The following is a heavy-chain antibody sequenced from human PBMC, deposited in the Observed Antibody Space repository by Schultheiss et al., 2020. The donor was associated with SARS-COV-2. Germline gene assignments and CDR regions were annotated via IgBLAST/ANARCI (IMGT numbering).Heavy chain of an antibody. CDR1: GFTVSSNY. D-gene: IGHD4-17*01. CDR3: AKVYGDYDYYYYGMDV. J-gene: IGHJ6*02. CDR2: IYSGGST. V-gene: IGHV3-66*01. Sequence: GGSLRLSCAASGFTVSSNYMSWVRQAPGKGLEWVSVIYSGGSTYYADSVKGRFTISRDNSKNTLYLQMNSLKTEDTAVYYCAKVYGDYDYYYYGMDVWGQGTTVTVSS.